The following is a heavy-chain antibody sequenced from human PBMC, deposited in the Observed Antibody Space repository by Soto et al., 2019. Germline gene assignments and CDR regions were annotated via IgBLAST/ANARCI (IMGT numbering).Heavy chain of an antibody. CDR3: AKDIGYCSSTSCYGVYYYYYGMDV. Sequence: SLRLSCAASGFTFSSYGMHWVRQAPGKGLEWVAVISYDGSNKYYADSVKGRFTISRDNSKNTLYLQMNSLRAEDTAVYYCAKDIGYCSSTSCYGVYYYYYGMDVWGQGTTVTVS. CDR2: ISYDGSNK. V-gene: IGHV3-30*18. CDR1: GFTFSSYG. D-gene: IGHD2-2*01. J-gene: IGHJ6*02.